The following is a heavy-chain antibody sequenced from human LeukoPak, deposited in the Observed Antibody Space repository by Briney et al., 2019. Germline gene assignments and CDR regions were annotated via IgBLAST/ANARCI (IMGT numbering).Heavy chain of an antibody. CDR1: GFTFSDYY. D-gene: IGHD4-17*01. CDR3: ASSVTTIRPPHFYFDY. CDR2: ISSSGGNI. Sequence: GGSLRLSCAASGFTFSDYYMSWIRQAPGKGLEWVSYISSSGGNIYYTDSVKGRFTISRDNAKNSLYLQMNSLRAEDTAVYYCASSVTTIRPPHFYFDYWGQGTLVTVSS. J-gene: IGHJ4*02. V-gene: IGHV3-11*04.